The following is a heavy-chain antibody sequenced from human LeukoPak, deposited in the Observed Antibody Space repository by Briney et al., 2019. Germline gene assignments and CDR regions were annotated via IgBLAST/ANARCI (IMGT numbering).Heavy chain of an antibody. CDR3: ARGERVYYYDSSGYYHF. D-gene: IGHD3-22*01. Sequence: SETLSLTCTVSGGYISSINYYWGWFRQPPGKGLEWIGSIYYSGSTYDNPSLKSRVTISVDTSTKQASLKLTSVTAADTAVYYCARGERVYYYDSSGYYHFWGQGALVTVSS. CDR1: GGYISSINYY. J-gene: IGHJ4*02. V-gene: IGHV4-39*01. CDR2: IYYSGST.